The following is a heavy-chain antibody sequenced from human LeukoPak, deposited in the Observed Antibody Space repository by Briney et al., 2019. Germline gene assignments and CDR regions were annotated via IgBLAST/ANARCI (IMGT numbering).Heavy chain of an antibody. J-gene: IGHJ4*02. CDR1: GFSFSTYA. CDR2: IWYDGINK. CDR3: ARDSSSAFDY. Sequence: PGRPLRLSCAASGFSFSTYAMHWVRQAPGKGLEWVALIWYDGINKYYADSVKGRFTISRDNSKNTLFLQVNSLRAEDTAVYYCARDSSSAFDYWGQGTLVTVSS. D-gene: IGHD6-6*01. V-gene: IGHV3-33*01.